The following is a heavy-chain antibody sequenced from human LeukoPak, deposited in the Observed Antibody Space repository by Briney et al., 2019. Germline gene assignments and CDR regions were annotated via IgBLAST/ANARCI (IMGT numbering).Heavy chain of an antibody. CDR2: ISYDGSNK. J-gene: IGHJ3*02. CDR1: GFTFSNAW. D-gene: IGHD1-26*01. Sequence: GGSLRLSCAASGFTFSNAWMSWVRQAPGKGLEWVAVISYDGSNKYYADSVKGRFTISRDNSKNTLYLQMNSLRAEDTAVYYCAKDSAVSGSYPDASDIWGQGTMVTVSS. CDR3: AKDSAVSGSYPDASDI. V-gene: IGHV3-30*18.